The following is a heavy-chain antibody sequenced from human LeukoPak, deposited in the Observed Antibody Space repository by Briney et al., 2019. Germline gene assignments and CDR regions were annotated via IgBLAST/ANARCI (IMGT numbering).Heavy chain of an antibody. Sequence: SETLSLTCTVSGCAISSSSYNCGWISQPPGKGLEWIGSIYYSGSTYYNPSLKSRVTISVDTSKNQFSLKLSSVTAADTAVYYCARDRGLGGGFDYWGQGTLVTVSS. CDR2: IYYSGST. J-gene: IGHJ4*02. D-gene: IGHD3-10*01. V-gene: IGHV4-39*07. CDR3: ARDRGLGGGFDY. CDR1: GCAISSSSYN.